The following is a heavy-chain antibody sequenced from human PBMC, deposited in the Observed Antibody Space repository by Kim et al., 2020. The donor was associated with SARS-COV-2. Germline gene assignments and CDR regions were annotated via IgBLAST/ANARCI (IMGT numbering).Heavy chain of an antibody. J-gene: IGHJ4*02. CDR2: IHYSGSA. CDR1: GGSISGSGYY. CDR3: ARATTVVTHLDY. D-gene: IGHD4-17*01. Sequence: SETLSLTCTVSGGSISGSGYYWTWIRQHPGKGLEWIGYIHYSGSAYYNSSLKSRVIMSVDTSQSQFSLKVSSVTAADTAVYYCARATTVVTHLDYWGQAT. V-gene: IGHV4-31*03.